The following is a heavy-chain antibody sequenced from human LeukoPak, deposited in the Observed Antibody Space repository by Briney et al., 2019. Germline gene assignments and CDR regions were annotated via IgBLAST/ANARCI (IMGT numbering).Heavy chain of an antibody. CDR1: GGTFSSYA. J-gene: IGHJ3*02. V-gene: IGHV1-69*05. Sequence: SVKVSCKASGGTFSSYAISWVRQAPGQGLEWMGGIIPIFGTANYAQKFQGRVTITTDESTSTAYMELSSLRSEDTAVYYCAREPYMVLSGSGAFDIWGQGTMVTVSS. CDR3: AREPYMVLSGSGAFDI. D-gene: IGHD4/OR15-4a*01. CDR2: IIPIFGTA.